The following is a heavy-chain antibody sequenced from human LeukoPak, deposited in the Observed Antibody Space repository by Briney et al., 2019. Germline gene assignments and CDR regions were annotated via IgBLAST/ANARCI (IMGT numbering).Heavy chain of an antibody. CDR1: GFTFSSYE. CDR2: ISSSGSTI. CDR3: ASKVGRYVDRFDY. V-gene: IGHV3-48*03. D-gene: IGHD1-1*01. Sequence: GGSLRLSCAASGFTFSSYEMNWVRQTPGKGLEWVSYISSSGSTIYYADSVKGRFTISRDNAKNSLYLQMNSLRAEDTAVYYCASKVGRYVDRFDYWGQGTLVTVSS. J-gene: IGHJ4*02.